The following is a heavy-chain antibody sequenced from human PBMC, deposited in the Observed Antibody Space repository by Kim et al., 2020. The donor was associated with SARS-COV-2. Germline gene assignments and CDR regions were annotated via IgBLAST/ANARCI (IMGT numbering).Heavy chain of an antibody. CDR1: GFTFSTHW. D-gene: IGHD3-16*01. Sequence: GGSLRLSCAASGFTFSTHWMHWVRQAPGKGLVWVSRINSDGTTTTYAGSVKGRFTISRDNAKSTLYLQMDSLRAEDTAVYYCARGEEAPVNSFQYWGQGSLVTVAS. J-gene: IGHJ4*02. CDR3: ARGEEAPVNSFQY. V-gene: IGHV3-74*01. CDR2: INSDGTTT.